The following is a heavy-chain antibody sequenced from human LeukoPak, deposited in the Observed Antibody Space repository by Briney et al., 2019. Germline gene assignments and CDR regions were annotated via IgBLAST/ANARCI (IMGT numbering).Heavy chain of an antibody. CDR1: GYTFTDYW. J-gene: IGHJ4*02. V-gene: IGHV5-51*01. CDR3: ARPAVGSWPLDY. D-gene: IGHD1-26*01. Sequence: GESLKISCKASGYTFTDYWIGWVRQMPGKGLEWMGIIYPGESDIRYSPSFQGQVTISADKSINTAYLQWSSLKASDTAMYYRARPAVGSWPLDYWGQGTLVTVSS. CDR2: IYPGESDI.